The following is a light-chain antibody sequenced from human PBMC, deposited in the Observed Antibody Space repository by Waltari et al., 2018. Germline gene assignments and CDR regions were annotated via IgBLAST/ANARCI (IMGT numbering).Light chain of an antibody. CDR2: DNN. CDR1: SSNIGKNS. Sequence: QSVLTQPPSVSAAPGQKVTISCPGSSSNIGKNSATWYQQFPGTAPKLLIYDNNKRPSGIPDRFSGSKSGTSATLGITGLQTGDEADYYCGTWDSSLSAAVFGGGTQLTVL. J-gene: IGLJ7*01. V-gene: IGLV1-51*01. CDR3: GTWDSSLSAAV.